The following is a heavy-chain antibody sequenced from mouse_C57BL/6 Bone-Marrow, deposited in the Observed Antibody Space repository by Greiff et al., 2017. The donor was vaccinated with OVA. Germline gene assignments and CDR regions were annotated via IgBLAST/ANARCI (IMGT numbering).Heavy chain of an antibody. CDR1: GYTFTSYG. CDR2: IYPRSGHT. CDR3: ARRRLAY. Sequence: QVQLQQSGAELARPGASVKLSCKASGYTFTSYGISWVKQRTGQGLEWIGEIYPRSGHTYYNEKFKGKATLTADKSSSTAYMELRSLTSEDSAVYFCARRRLAYWGQGTLVTVSA. J-gene: IGHJ3*01. V-gene: IGHV1-81*01.